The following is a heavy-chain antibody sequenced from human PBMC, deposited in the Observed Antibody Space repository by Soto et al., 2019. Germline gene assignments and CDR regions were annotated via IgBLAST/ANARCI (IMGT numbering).Heavy chain of an antibody. D-gene: IGHD3-3*01. CDR3: ASRNYDFWSGYSYGMDV. J-gene: IGHJ6*02. CDR1: GYTFTSYY. V-gene: IGHV1-46*01. Sequence: GASVKVSCKASGYTFTSYYMHWVRQAPGQGLEWMGIINPSGGSTSYAQKFQGRVTMTRDTSTSTVYMELSSLRSEDTAVYYCASRNYDFWSGYSYGMDVWGQGTTVTVSS. CDR2: INPSGGST.